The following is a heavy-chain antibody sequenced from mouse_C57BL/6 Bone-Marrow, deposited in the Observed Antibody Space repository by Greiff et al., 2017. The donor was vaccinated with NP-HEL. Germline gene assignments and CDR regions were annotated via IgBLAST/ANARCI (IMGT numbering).Heavy chain of an antibody. V-gene: IGHV5-6*02. CDR3: ARDYGSSYEAY. J-gene: IGHJ3*01. CDR1: GFTFSSYG. D-gene: IGHD1-1*01. CDR2: ISSGGSYT. Sequence: EVKLVESGGDLVKPGGSLKLSCAASGFTFSSYGMSWVRQTPDKRLEWVATISSGGSYTYYPDSVKGRFTISRDNAKNTLYLQMSSLKSEDTAMYYCARDYGSSYEAYWGQGTLVTVSA.